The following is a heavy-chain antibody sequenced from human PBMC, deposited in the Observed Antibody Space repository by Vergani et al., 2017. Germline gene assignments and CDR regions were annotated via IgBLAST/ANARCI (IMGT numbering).Heavy chain of an antibody. D-gene: IGHD6-13*01. CDR1: GFSFNSYW. CDR2: IKSDGSIT. V-gene: IGHV3-74*03. Sequence: DVHLAESGGGFFQPGGSLRLSCSASGFSFNSYWMHWVRQVPGKGLLWVSRIKSDGSITAYADSVKGRFTISRDNAQNSLFLQMDSLRPEDTALYYCAKGLGSSWFPFDHWGQGTLVTVSS. J-gene: IGHJ5*02. CDR3: AKGLGSSWFPFDH.